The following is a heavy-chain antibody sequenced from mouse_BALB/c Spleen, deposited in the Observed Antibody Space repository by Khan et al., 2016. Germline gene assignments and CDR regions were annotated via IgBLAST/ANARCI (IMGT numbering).Heavy chain of an antibody. CDR1: GDSITSGY. J-gene: IGHJ1*01. D-gene: IGHD1-1*01. CDR2: ISYSGGT. V-gene: IGHV3-8*02. CDR3: ASYGYYDSSGSYYWYFDV. Sequence: EVQLQESGPSLVKPSQTLSLTCSVTGDSITSGYWNWIRKFPGNKLEYMGYISYSGGTYYNPSLKSRFSISRATSKNQYYLQLSSVTSEVTATYYCASYGYYDSSGSYYWYFDVWGAGTTVTVSS.